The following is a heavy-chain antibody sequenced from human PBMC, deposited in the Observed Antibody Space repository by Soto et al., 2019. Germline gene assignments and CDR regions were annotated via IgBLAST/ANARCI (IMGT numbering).Heavy chain of an antibody. Sequence: GGSLRLSCAASGFTFSSYWMSWVRQAPGKGLEWVANIKQDGSEKYYVDSVKGRFTISRDNAKNSLYLQMNSLRAEDTAVYYCARGGAAQRLYYYYYMDVWGKGTTVTVSS. CDR2: IKQDGSEK. V-gene: IGHV3-7*01. D-gene: IGHD6-6*01. J-gene: IGHJ6*03. CDR1: GFTFSSYW. CDR3: ARGGAAQRLYYYYYMDV.